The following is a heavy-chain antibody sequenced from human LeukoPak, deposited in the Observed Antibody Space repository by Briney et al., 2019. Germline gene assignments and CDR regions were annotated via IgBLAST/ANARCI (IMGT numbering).Heavy chain of an antibody. D-gene: IGHD1-26*01. Sequence: ASVKVSCKAFGYTFTDYYIHWVRQAPGQGPEWMGRINPNSGGTKYAQKFQGRITVTRDTSISTAYMELSSLRSDDPAVYYCASPGGSGNTYDTFNIWGQGTMVTVSS. V-gene: IGHV1-2*06. CDR3: ASPGGSGNTYDTFNI. CDR1: GYTFTDYY. J-gene: IGHJ3*02. CDR2: INPNSGGT.